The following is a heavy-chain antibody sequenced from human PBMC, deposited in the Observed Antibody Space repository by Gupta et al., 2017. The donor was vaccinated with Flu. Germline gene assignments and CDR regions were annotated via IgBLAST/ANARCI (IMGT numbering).Heavy chain of an antibody. Sequence: EAQLVESGGGLVQPGGCLSLSCSASGFNFRNYEMSWVRQAPGRRLEWVSFMSQTASTYYTDPVRGRFTISRDNDNNSVYLQMTGLKDDDTAVYYWARGHWDNWGQGTPVTVSS. CDR1: GFNFRNYE. V-gene: IGHV3-48*03. J-gene: IGHJ4*02. CDR3: ARGHWDN. CDR2: MSQTAST.